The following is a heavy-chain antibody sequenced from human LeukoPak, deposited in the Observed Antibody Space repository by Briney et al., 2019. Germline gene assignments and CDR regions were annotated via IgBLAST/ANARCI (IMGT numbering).Heavy chain of an antibody. CDR1: GFTFSSYG. V-gene: IGHV3-30*02. J-gene: IGHJ4*02. CDR2: IRYDGSNK. CDR3: AKDGGSYFFGYYFDY. Sequence: GGSLRLSCAASGFTFSSYGMHWVRQAPGKGLEWVAFIRYDGSNKYYADSVKGRFTISRDNAKNSLYLQMNSLRAEDMALYYCAKDGGSYFFGYYFDYWGQGTLVTVSS. D-gene: IGHD1-26*01.